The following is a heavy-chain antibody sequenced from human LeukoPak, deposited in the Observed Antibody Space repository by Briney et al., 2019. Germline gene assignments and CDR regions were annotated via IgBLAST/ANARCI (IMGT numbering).Heavy chain of an antibody. CDR2: INAGNGNT. V-gene: IGHV1-3*01. CDR3: ARGATMVRGVIIPPPGY. CDR1: GYTFTSYA. Sequence: ASVKVSCKASGYTFTSYAMHWVRQAPGQRLEWMGWINAGNGNTKYSQKFQGRVTITRDTSASTAYMELSSLRSEDTAVYCCARGATMVRGVIIPPPGYWGQGTLVTVSS. J-gene: IGHJ4*02. D-gene: IGHD3-10*01.